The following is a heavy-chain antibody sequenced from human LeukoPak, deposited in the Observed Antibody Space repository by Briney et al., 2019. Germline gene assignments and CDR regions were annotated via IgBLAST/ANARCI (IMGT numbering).Heavy chain of an antibody. D-gene: IGHD2-2*01. Sequence: GGSLRLSCAASEFSFSTNWLHWVRQTPGKGLEWVAELNEDGSVKYYVDSVKGRFTISRDNAKSLLFLQMYNLGTEDTGVYFCANVPRSTVSYWGRGTLVTVSS. V-gene: IGHV3-7*01. CDR2: LNEDGSVK. CDR3: ANVPRSTVSY. J-gene: IGHJ4*02. CDR1: EFSFSTNW.